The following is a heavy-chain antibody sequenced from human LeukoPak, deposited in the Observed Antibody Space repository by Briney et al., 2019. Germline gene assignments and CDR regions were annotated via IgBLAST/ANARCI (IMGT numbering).Heavy chain of an antibody. D-gene: IGHD3-16*02. V-gene: IGHV3-30*04. J-gene: IGHJ6*04. CDR1: GFTFSSYA. Sequence: GGSLRLSCAASGFTFSSYAMHWVRQAPGKGLEWVAVISYDGSNKYYVDSVKGRFTISRDNSKNSLYLQMNSLRAEDTAVYYCARESYLGMDVWGKGTTVTVSS. CDR2: ISYDGSNK. CDR3: ARESYLGMDV.